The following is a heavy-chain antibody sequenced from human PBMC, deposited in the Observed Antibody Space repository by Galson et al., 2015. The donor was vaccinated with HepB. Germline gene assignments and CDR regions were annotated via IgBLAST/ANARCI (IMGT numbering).Heavy chain of an antibody. J-gene: IGHJ6*03. CDR1: GGTFSSYA. Sequence: SVKVSCKASGGTFSSYAISWVRQAPGQGLEWMGGIIPIFGTANYAQKFQGRVTITADESTSTAYMELSSLRSEDTAVYYCARGGYDVLNYYYYYYMDVWGKGTTVTVSS. V-gene: IGHV1-69*13. CDR2: IIPIFGTA. CDR3: ARGGYDVLNYYYYYYMDV. D-gene: IGHD5-12*01.